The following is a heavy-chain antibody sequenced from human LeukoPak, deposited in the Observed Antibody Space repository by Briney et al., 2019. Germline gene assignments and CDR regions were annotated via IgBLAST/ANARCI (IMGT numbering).Heavy chain of an antibody. Sequence: GGSLRLSCAASGFTLSSYWMHWVRQVPGKGRGWVSRIRSDGGDTTYADSVKGRFTISRENAKNTLYLQMNSLTDEDTAVYYCARLHRGTAFDIWGQGTMVTVSS. CDR2: IRSDGGDT. CDR3: ARLHRGTAFDI. CDR1: GFTLSSYW. V-gene: IGHV3-74*01. J-gene: IGHJ3*02. D-gene: IGHD3-10*01.